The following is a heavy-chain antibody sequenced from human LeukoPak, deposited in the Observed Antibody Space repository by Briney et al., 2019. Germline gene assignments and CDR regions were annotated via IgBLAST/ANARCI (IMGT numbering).Heavy chain of an antibody. Sequence: ASVKVSCKTSGYSFTNYGITWVRQAPGQGLEWMGWISGYNSKPFYAQNFQGRVTMTTDTSTSTVYMELRSLRSDDTAVYYCARVGPWVNPDYYYYYMDVWGKGSTVTVSS. V-gene: IGHV1-18*01. D-gene: IGHD1-14*01. J-gene: IGHJ6*03. CDR2: ISGYNSKP. CDR1: GYSFTNYG. CDR3: ARVGPWVNPDYYYYYMDV.